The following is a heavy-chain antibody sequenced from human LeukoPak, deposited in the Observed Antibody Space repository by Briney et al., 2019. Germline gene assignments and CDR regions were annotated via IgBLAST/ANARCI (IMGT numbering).Heavy chain of an antibody. CDR1: GFIFSNYG. Sequence: PGRSLRLSCAASGFIFSNYGMHWVRQAPGKGLEWVSSISGSSAYKYYADSVKGRFTISRDNAKNSLYLQMDSLRAEDTAVYYCARDFGWLSGFDNWGQGTLVTVSS. CDR2: ISGSSAYK. J-gene: IGHJ4*02. V-gene: IGHV3-21*01. CDR3: ARDFGWLSGFDN. D-gene: IGHD3-9*01.